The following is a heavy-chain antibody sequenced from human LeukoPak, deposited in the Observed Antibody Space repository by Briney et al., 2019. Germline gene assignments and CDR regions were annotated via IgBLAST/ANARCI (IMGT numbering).Heavy chain of an antibody. J-gene: IGHJ4*02. CDR1: GDSISYFY. D-gene: IGHD2-15*01. CDR3: ARAFLVGYSPEEYFFDY. CDR2: FSSSGTT. Sequence: SETLSLTCSVSGDSISYFYWSWIRQAAGKGLEWIGRFSSSGTTDYNASLKSRVTMSVDTSKNQLSLKVISVTAADTAVYYCARAFLVGYSPEEYFFDYWGQGALVTVSS. V-gene: IGHV4-4*07.